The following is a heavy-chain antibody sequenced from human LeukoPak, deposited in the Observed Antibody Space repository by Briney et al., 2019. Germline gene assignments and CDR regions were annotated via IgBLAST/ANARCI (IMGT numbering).Heavy chain of an antibody. D-gene: IGHD3-22*01. CDR1: GFTFSSYS. Sequence: GGSLRLSCAASGFTFSSYSMNWVRQAPWKGLEWVSYISSSSSTIYYADSVKGRFTISRDNSKNTLYLQMNSLRAEDTAVYYCAKAAYYYDSSLSRSYYFDYWGQGTLVTVSS. CDR3: AKAAYYYDSSLSRSYYFDY. V-gene: IGHV3-48*01. CDR2: ISSSSSTI. J-gene: IGHJ4*02.